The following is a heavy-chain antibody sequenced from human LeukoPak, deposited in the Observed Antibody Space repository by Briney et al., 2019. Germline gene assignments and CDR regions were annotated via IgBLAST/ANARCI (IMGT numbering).Heavy chain of an antibody. J-gene: IGHJ6*02. CDR1: GFAFSSYA. CDR3: ARVMVREFYGMDV. CDR2: IKEDGSEK. Sequence: PGRSLRLSFAASGFAFSSYAMHWVRRAPGKGLEWVANIKEDGSEKYYVDSVKGRFTISRDNAKNSLYLQMNSLRAEDTAVYSCARVMVREFYGMDVWGQGTTVIVSS. D-gene: IGHD3-10*01. V-gene: IGHV3-7*01.